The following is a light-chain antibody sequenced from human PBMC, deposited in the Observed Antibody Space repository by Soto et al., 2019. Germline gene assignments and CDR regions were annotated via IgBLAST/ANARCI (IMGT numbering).Light chain of an antibody. CDR1: QSVNNNY. J-gene: IGKJ2*01. CDR3: QQYGSSQYT. CDR2: GAC. V-gene: IGKV3-20*01. Sequence: EIVLTQSPGTLSLSPGERATLSCRASQSVNNNYLAWYQQKPGQAPRLLIYGACSRATGIPDRFSGSGSGTDFTLSISRLEPEDFAVYYCQQYGSSQYTFGQGTKLEIK.